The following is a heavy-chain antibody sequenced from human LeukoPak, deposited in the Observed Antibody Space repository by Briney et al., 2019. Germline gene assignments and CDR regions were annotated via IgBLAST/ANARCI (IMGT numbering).Heavy chain of an antibody. CDR2: IRYDGSNK. V-gene: IGHV3-30*02. CDR1: GFTFSSYG. D-gene: IGHD3-3*01. J-gene: IGHJ4*02. CDR3: AKDRTALRFLEWLFDFDY. Sequence: GGSLRLSCAAPGFTFSSYGMPWVRQAPGKGLEWVAFIRYDGSNKYYADSVKGRFTIYRDNSNNTLYLQMNSLRAEDTAVYYCAKDRTALRFLEWLFDFDYWGQGTLVTVSS.